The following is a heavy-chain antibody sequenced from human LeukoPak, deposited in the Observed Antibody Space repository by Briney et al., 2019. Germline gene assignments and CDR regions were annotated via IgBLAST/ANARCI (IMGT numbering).Heavy chain of an antibody. CDR2: INPNSGGT. J-gene: IGHJ3*02. CDR3: ARAMYYYDSSGYYFLDAFDI. Sequence: ASVKVSCKASGYTFTSYGISWVRQAPGQGLEWMGWINPNSGGTNYAQKFQGRVTITRDTSISTAYMELSRLRSDDTAVYYCARAMYYYDSSGYYFLDAFDIWGQGTMVTVSS. D-gene: IGHD3-22*01. V-gene: IGHV1-2*02. CDR1: GYTFTSYG.